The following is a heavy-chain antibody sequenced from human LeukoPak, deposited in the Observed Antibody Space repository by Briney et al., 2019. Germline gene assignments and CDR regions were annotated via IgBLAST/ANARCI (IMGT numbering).Heavy chain of an antibody. CDR2: ISSSGTTI. J-gene: IGHJ4*02. D-gene: IGHD1-14*01. V-gene: IGHV3-48*03. CDR3: ARGRARNHYFDY. CDR1: GFTFRSYE. Sequence: PGGSLRLTCAASGFTFRSYEMNWVRQAPGKGLEWVSYISSSGTTIYYADSVKGRFTISRDNAKNSLYLQMNSLRAEDTAVYYCARGRARNHYFDYWGQGTLVTVSS.